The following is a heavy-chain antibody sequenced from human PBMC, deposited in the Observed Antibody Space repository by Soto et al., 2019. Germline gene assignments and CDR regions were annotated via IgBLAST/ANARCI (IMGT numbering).Heavy chain of an antibody. CDR2: IYSGGST. J-gene: IGHJ3*02. D-gene: IGHD6-13*01. CDR1: GFTVSSNY. Sequence: GGSLRLSCAASGFTVSSNYMSWVRQAPGKGLEWVSVIYSGGSTYYADSVKGRFTISRDNSKNTLYLQMNSLRAEDTAVYYCAAPGDRYSSSWYSAEVDAFDIWGQGTMVTVSS. V-gene: IGHV3-66*01. CDR3: AAPGDRYSSSWYSAEVDAFDI.